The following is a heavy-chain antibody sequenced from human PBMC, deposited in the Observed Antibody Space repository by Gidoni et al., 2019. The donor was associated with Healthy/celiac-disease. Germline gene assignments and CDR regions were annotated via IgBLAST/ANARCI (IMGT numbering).Heavy chain of an antibody. Sequence: EVQLVESGGGLVQPGGSLRLSCAASGFTFSSYDMHWVRQATGKGLEWVSAIGTAGDTYYPGSVKGRFTISRENAKNSLYLQMNSLRAGDTAVYYCARWYCSSTSCYVDYWGQGTLVTVSS. J-gene: IGHJ4*02. V-gene: IGHV3-13*01. CDR2: IGTAGDT. D-gene: IGHD2-2*01. CDR3: ARWYCSSTSCYVDY. CDR1: GFTFSSYD.